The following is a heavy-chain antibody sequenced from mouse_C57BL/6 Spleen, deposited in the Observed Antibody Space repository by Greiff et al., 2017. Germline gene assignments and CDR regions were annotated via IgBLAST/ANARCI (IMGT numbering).Heavy chain of an antibody. D-gene: IGHD4-1*01. CDR3: ARIWERWYFDY. CDR1: GYAFTNYL. J-gene: IGHJ2*01. Sequence: LQESGAELVRPGTSVKVSCKASGYAFTNYLIEWVKQRPGQGLEWIGVINPGSGGTNYNEKFKGKATLTADKSSSTAYMQLSSLTSEDSAVYFCARIWERWYFDYWGQGTTLTVSS. CDR2: INPGSGGT. V-gene: IGHV1-54*01.